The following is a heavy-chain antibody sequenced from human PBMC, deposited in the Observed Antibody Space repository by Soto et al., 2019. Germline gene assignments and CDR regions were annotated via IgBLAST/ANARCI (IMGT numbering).Heavy chain of an antibody. Sequence: EVQLVESGCGLLQPGGSLRLSCAASGFTFSLYSMSWVRQAPGKGLEWVSYISRSSTGIHYADCVKGRFTISRDDANNSMHLQMNSRRDGETAVYYSARAVTWGVYIWGQGTTVSISS. CDR1: GFTFSLYS. D-gene: IGHD3-16*01. V-gene: IGHV3-48*02. J-gene: IGHJ6*02. CDR3: ARAVTWGVYI. CDR2: ISRSSTGI.